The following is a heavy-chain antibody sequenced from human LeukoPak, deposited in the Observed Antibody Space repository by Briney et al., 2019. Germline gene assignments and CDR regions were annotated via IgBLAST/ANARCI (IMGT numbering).Heavy chain of an antibody. V-gene: IGHV4-39*01. CDR3: ARRLSTRSYYLDD. CDR1: GGSISSSNYY. CDR2: IYYSGTT. D-gene: IGHD2/OR15-2a*01. Sequence: PSETLSLTCTVSGGSISSSNYYWGWIRQPPGKGLEWIGDIYYSGTTNYNPSLKSRVTMSVDTSKNQFSLKLNSATAADTAVYYCARRLSTRSYYLDDWGQGTLVTVSS. J-gene: IGHJ4*02.